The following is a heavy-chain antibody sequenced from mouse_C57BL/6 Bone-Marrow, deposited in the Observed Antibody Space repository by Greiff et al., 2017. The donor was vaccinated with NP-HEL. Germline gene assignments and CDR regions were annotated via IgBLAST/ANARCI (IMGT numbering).Heavy chain of an antibody. CDR1: GYTFTDYN. CDR2: INPNNGGT. CDR3: ARTTVVVTPYAMDY. D-gene: IGHD1-1*01. J-gene: IGHJ4*01. Sequence: EVQLQQSGPELVKPGASVKMSCKASGYTFTDYNMHWVKQSHGKSLEWIGYINPNNGGTSYNQKFKGKATLTVNKSSSTAYMELRSLTSEDSAVYYCARTTVVVTPYAMDYWGQGTSVTVSS. V-gene: IGHV1-22*01.